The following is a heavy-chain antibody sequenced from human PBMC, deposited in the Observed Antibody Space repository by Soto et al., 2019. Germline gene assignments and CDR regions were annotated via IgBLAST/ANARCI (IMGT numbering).Heavy chain of an antibody. CDR3: ARVQGIAAAHFDY. J-gene: IGHJ4*02. V-gene: IGHV3-48*01. CDR1: GFTFSSYS. CDR2: ISSSSSTI. Sequence: GGSLRLSCATSGFTFSSYSMNWVRQAPGKGLEWVSYISSSSSTIYYADSVKGRFTISRDNAKNSLYLQMNSLRAEDTAVYYCARVQGIAAAHFDYWGQGTLVTVSS. D-gene: IGHD6-25*01.